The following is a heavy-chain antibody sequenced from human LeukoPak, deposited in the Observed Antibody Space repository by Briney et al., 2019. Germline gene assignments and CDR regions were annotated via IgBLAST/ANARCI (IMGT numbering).Heavy chain of an antibody. J-gene: IGHJ3*02. D-gene: IGHD4-17*01. V-gene: IGHV1-18*01. Sequence: GASVKVSCKASGYTFTSYGISWVRQAPGQGLEWMGCISAYNGNTNYAQKLQGRVTMTTDTSTSTAYMELRSLRSDDTALYYCARVATVTTWGDAFDIWGQGTMVTVSS. CDR1: GYTFTSYG. CDR2: ISAYNGNT. CDR3: ARVATVTTWGDAFDI.